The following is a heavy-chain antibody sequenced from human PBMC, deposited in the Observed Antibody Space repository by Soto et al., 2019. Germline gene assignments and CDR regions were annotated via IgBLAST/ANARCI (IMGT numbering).Heavy chain of an antibody. CDR3: ARYRTKVPVVFDV. V-gene: IGHV1-46*01. D-gene: IGHD2-15*01. J-gene: IGHJ3*01. Sequence: ASVKVSCKASGYTFTSYYMHWVRQAPGQGLEWMGIINPSGGSTSYAQKFQGRATMTRDTSTSTVYMELSGLRSEDTAVYYCARYRTKVPVVFDVCGQGTMVPVSS. CDR2: INPSGGST. CDR1: GYTFTSYY.